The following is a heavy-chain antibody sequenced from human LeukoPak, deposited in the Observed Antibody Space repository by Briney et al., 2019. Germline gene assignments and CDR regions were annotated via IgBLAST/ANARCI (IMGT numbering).Heavy chain of an antibody. J-gene: IGHJ3*02. CDR2: IYTSGST. D-gene: IGHD2-2*01. V-gene: IGHV4-61*02. CDR3: ARGCSSTSCWDAFDI. CDR1: GGSISSGSYY. Sequence: SETLSLTYTVSGGSISSGSYYWSWIRQPAGKGLEWIGRIYTSGSTNYNPSLKSRVTISVDTSKNQFSLKLSSVTAADTAVYYCARGCSSTSCWDAFDIWGQGTMVTVSS.